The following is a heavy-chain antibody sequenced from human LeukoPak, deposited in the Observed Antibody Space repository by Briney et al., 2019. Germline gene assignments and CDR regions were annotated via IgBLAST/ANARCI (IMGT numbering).Heavy chain of an antibody. CDR1: GFTFSNYW. CDR2: ISASASGGIT. D-gene: IGHD5-18*01. CDR3: SKDFRYSSG. V-gene: IGHV3-23*01. Sequence: GGSPRLSCAASGFTFSNYWMTWVRQASGNGLEWVSGISASASGGITYYADSVKGRFTISRDNSKNTLYLQMNSLRAEDTAVYYCSKDFRYSSGWGQGTLVTVSS. J-gene: IGHJ4*02.